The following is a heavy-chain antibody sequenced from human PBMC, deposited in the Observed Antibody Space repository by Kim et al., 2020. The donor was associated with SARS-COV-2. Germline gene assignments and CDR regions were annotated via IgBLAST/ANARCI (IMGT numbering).Heavy chain of an antibody. J-gene: IGHJ4*02. CDR1: GYTFTSYG. D-gene: IGHD2-15*01. V-gene: IGHV1-18*01. CDR3: ARSPLYCSGGSCYSFYDY. CDR2: ISAYNGNT. Sequence: ASVKVSCKASGYTFTSYGISWVRQAPGQGLEWMGWISAYNGNTNYAQKLQGRVTMTTDTSTSTAYMELRSLRSDDTAVYYCARSPLYCSGGSCYSFYDYWGQGTLVTVSS.